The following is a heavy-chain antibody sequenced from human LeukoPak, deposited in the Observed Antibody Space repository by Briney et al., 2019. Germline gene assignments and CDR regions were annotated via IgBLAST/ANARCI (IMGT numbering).Heavy chain of an antibody. V-gene: IGHV3-11*01. CDR2: ISSSGSTI. J-gene: IGHJ4*02. CDR3: AREVEYYYDSSGYEQDY. D-gene: IGHD3-22*01. Sequence: GGSLRLSCATSGFTFSDYYMSCIREAPGKGLEWVSYISSSGSTIYYADSVKGRFTISRDNAKNPLSLQMNSLRAEDTAVYYCAREVEYYYDSSGYEQDYWGQGTLVTVSS. CDR1: GFTFSDYY.